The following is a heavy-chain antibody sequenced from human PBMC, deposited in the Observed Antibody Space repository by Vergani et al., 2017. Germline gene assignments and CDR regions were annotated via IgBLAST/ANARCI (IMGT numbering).Heavy chain of an antibody. CDR2: ISAYNGNT. V-gene: IGHV1-18*01. D-gene: IGHD2-2*01. J-gene: IGHJ4*02. Sequence: QVQLVQSGAEVKKPGSSVKVSCKASGGTFSSYAISWVRQAPGQGLEWMGGISAYNGNTNYAQKLQGRVTMTTDTSTSTAYMELRSLRSDDTAVYYCARVGAYCSSTSCYWTDYWGQGTLVTVSS. CDR3: ARVGAYCSSTSCYWTDY. CDR1: GGTFSSYA.